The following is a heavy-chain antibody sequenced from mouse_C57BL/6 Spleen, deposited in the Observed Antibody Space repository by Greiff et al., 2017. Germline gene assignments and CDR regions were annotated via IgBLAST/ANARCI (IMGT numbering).Heavy chain of an antibody. V-gene: IGHV5-6*01. CDR3: ERAGDDGYDRGEYAMDY. J-gene: IGHJ4*01. CDR1: GFTFSSYG. Sequence: EAQGVESGGDLVKPGGSLKLSCAASGFTFSSYGMSWVRQTPDKRLEWVATISSGGSYTYYPDSVKGRFTISRDNAKNTLYLKMRSLKSEDTARYYCERAGDDGYDRGEYAMDYWGQGTSVTVSS. D-gene: IGHD2-3*01. CDR2: ISSGGSYT.